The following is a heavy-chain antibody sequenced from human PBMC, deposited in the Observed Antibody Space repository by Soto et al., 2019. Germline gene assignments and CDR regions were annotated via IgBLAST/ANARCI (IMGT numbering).Heavy chain of an antibody. J-gene: IGHJ4*02. V-gene: IGHV4-4*07. D-gene: IGHD2-2*01. CDR1: GGSISSYY. CDR3: ARGTRVSRGGYFDY. CDR2: IYTSGST. Sequence: QVQLQESGTGLVKPSETLSLTCSVSGGSISSYYWSWLRQPAGKGLEWIGRIYTSGSTKYNPSLNSRGNTSVDTYKNQFSLKLSSVTASDTAVYYCARGTRVSRGGYFDYWGQGTLVTVSA.